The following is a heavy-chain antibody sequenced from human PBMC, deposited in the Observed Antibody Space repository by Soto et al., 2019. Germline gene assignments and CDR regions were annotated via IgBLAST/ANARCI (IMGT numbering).Heavy chain of an antibody. V-gene: IGHV5-51*01. CDR1: GYSFTTYW. J-gene: IGHJ3*01. CDR3: ARDLNKGGTSKASDV. D-gene: IGHD1-1*01. CDR2: IYPGDSDT. Sequence: PGESLKISCKASGYSFTTYWIGWVRQMPGKGLEWMGIIYPGDSDTKYSPSLQGQVSISADKSISTAYLQWSSLKASDTAMYYFARDLNKGGTSKASDVWGKGKRVTVPS.